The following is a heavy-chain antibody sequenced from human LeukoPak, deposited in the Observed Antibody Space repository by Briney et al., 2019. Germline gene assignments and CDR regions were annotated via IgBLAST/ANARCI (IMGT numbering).Heavy chain of an antibody. V-gene: IGHV4-39*01. CDR1: GGSINSHSYY. CDR3: VRHVSTNTGYFDS. Sequence: SETLSLTCTVSGGSINSHSYYWGWIRQPPGKGLEWIGSVYYDGTSYSNPSLKSRVGVFVDTARDQFSLDLDFVTAADTALYYCVRHVSTNTGYFDSCGQGTLVSVSS. D-gene: IGHD5-24*01. CDR2: VYYDGTS. J-gene: IGHJ4*02.